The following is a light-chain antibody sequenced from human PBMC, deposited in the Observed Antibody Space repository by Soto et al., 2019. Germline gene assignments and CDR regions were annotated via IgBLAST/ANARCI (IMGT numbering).Light chain of an antibody. CDR2: DVS. V-gene: IGLV2-11*01. Sequence: QSALTQPRSVSGSPGQSVTISCTGTSSDVGGYNYVSWYQQHPGKAPKLMIYDVSKRPSGVPDRFSGSKSGNTASLTISGLQAGDEADYHCCSYAGSYTLVFGGGNKVTVL. CDR1: SSDVGGYNY. J-gene: IGLJ2*01. CDR3: CSYAGSYTLV.